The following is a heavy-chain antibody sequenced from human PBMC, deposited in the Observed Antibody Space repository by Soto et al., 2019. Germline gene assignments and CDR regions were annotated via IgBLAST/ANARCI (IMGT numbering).Heavy chain of an antibody. D-gene: IGHD2-2*01. CDR1: GFTFSSYS. CDR3: GRGSCPGSSCPRAHYRLDA. CDR2: ISSSSSYI. V-gene: IGHV3-21*04. J-gene: IGHJ6*02. Sequence: PGGSLRLSCAASGFTFSSYSMNWVRQAPGKGLEWVSSISSSSSYIYYADSVKGRFTISRDDSKNSLYLQMNSLKTEDTAVYYCGRGSCPGSSCPRAHYRLDASGPATT.